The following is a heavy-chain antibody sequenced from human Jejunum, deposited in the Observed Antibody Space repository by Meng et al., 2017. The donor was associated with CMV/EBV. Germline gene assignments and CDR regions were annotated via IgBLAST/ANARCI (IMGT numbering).Heavy chain of an antibody. CDR3: AKSIKYVLTAGHFDS. V-gene: IGHV3-9*03. J-gene: IGHJ4*02. Sequence: GFTFDAYAMHWVRQAPGKGLEWVSGITWDSGRVAYADSVQGRFIISRDNAKNSLYLQMDSLRPEDVAFYYCAKSIKYVLTAGHFDSWGQGTLVTVSS. CDR2: ITWDSGRV. CDR1: GFTFDAYA. D-gene: IGHD6-13*01.